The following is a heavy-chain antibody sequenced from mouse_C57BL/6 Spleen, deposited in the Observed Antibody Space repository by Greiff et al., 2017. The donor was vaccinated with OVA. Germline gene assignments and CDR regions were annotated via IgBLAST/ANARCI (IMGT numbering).Heavy chain of an antibody. Sequence: SGPVLVKPGASVKMSCKASGYTFTDYYMNWVKQSHGKSLEWIGVINPYNGGTSYNQKFKGKATLTVDKSSSTAYMELNSLTSEDSAVYYCARRYAYAMDYWGQGTSVTVSS. CDR2: INPYNGGT. CDR3: ARRYAYAMDY. D-gene: IGHD2-14*01. J-gene: IGHJ4*01. V-gene: IGHV1-19*01. CDR1: GYTFTDYY.